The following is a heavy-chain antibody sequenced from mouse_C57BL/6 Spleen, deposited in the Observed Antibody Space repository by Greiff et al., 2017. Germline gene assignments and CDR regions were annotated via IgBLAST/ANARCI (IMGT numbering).Heavy chain of an antibody. J-gene: IGHJ4*01. CDR2: INPSTGGT. CDR1: GYSFTGYY. V-gene: IGHV1-42*01. Sequence: VQLQQSGPELVKPGASVKISCKASGYSFTGYYMNWVKQSPEKSLEWIGEINPSTGGTTYNQKFKAKATLTVDKSSSTAYMQLKSLTSEDSAVYYCASPIYYGNSYYAMDYWSQGTSVTVSS. CDR3: ASPIYYGNSYYAMDY. D-gene: IGHD2-1*01.